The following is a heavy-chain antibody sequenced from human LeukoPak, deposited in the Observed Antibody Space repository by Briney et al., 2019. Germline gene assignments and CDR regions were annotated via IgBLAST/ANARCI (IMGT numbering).Heavy chain of an antibody. Sequence: GASVKVSCKASGYTFTSCDINGVRQATGQGLEWMGWMNPNSGNTGYGQSFQGRITMTRDISIGTAYMELSNLTSEDTAIYYCTRGSSGRRDNWGQGTLVTVSA. CDR1: GYTFTSCD. D-gene: IGHD6-19*01. V-gene: IGHV1-8*01. CDR2: MNPNSGNT. J-gene: IGHJ4*02. CDR3: TRGSSGRRDN.